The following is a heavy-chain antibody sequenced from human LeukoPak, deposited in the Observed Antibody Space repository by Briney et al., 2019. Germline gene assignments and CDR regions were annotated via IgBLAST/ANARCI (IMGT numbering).Heavy chain of an antibody. CDR3: ARGGNDGPY. CDR2: IVPMFGAT. V-gene: IGHV1-69*13. D-gene: IGHD3-16*01. J-gene: IGHJ4*02. CDR1: GGTFSSFA. Sequence: PMASVKVSCKASGGTFSSFAVSWVRQAPGQGLEWMGGIVPMFGATNYARKFQGRVTITADESTTTAYMELSSLRSEDTAVYYCARGGNDGPYWGQGTLVTVSS.